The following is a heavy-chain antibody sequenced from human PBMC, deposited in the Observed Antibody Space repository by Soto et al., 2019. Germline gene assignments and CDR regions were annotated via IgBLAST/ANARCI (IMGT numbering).Heavy chain of an antibody. J-gene: IGHJ4*03. D-gene: IGHD3-16*01. V-gene: IGHV3-23*05. CDR3: AKDAVYKDGLWLMGH. Sequence: PCGSLLLFYTASALPHINFGMRWVLLAQGKGLECVSGIYGSGRGIEYADSVKGRFTISRDNSKNTVYLQMTDLRADDTAVYYCAKDAVYKDGLWLMGHWGQGNQGTGSS. CDR1: ALPHINFG. CDR2: IYGSGRGI.